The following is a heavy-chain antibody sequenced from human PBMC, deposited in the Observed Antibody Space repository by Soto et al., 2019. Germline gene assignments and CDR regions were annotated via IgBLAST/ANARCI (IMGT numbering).Heavy chain of an antibody. V-gene: IGHV4-39*01. J-gene: IGHJ4*03. Sequence: PSETLSLTCTVSGDSLRSSYHYWGWVRQCPGKGMEWIGRICYTGNTYYKPSFKRRVSLSVHMATNEISLRLSAESVADPAVYYCVLVATYASDFTTNFGRWGQGALVTVSS. CDR3: VLVATYASDFTTNFGR. D-gene: IGHD2-21*02. CDR2: ICYTGNT. CDR1: GDSLRSSYHY.